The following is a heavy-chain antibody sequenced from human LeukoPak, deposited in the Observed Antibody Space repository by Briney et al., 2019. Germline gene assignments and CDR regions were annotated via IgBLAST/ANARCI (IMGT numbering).Heavy chain of an antibody. CDR1: GFTFSSYG. CDR2: ISYDGSNK. V-gene: IGHV3-30*18. CDR3: ANQYYYGSGSYYSGY. Sequence: PGGSLRLSCAASGFTFSSYGMHWVRQAPGKGLEWVAVISYDGSNKYCADSVKGRFTISRDNSKNTLYLQMNSLRAEDTAVYYCANQYYYGSGSYYSGYWGEGTLVTVSS. D-gene: IGHD3-10*01. J-gene: IGHJ4*02.